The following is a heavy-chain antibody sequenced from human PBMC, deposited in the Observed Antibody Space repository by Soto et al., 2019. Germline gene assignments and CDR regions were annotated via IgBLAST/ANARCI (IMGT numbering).Heavy chain of an antibody. V-gene: IGHV1-24*01. Sequence: ASVKVSCKVSGYTLTELSMHWVRQAPGKGLEWMGGFDPEDGETIYAQKFQGRVTMTEDTSTDTAYMEMSSLRSEDTAVYYCATTDIVVVPAAQRPNSEAFDIWGQGTMVTVSS. D-gene: IGHD2-2*01. CDR3: ATTDIVVVPAAQRPNSEAFDI. CDR2: FDPEDGET. J-gene: IGHJ3*02. CDR1: GYTLTELS.